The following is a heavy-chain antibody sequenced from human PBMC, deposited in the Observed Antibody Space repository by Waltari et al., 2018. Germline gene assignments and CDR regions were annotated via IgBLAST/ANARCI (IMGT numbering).Heavy chain of an antibody. CDR3: TTLGYRSGWSFDY. V-gene: IGHV3-15*07. CDR2: IKSKTDGGTT. J-gene: IGHJ4*02. D-gene: IGHD6-19*01. Sequence: EVQLVASGGGLVKPGVSLSLSGAASGFPFTHAWLNWVRQAPGKGLEWVGRIKSKTDGGTTDYAAPVKGRFTISRDDSKNTLYLQMNSLKTDDTAVYYCTTLGYRSGWSFDYWGQGTLVTVSS. CDR1: GFPFTHAW.